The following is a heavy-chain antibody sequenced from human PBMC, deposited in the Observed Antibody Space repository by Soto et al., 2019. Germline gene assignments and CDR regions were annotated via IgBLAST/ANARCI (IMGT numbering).Heavy chain of an antibody. CDR1: GCSISSSSYY. Sequence: SETLSLTCTVSGCSISSSSYYWGWIRQPPGKGLEWIGSIYYSGSTYYNPSLKSRVTISVDTSKNQFSLKLSSVTAADTAVYYCARLDFWSGYYYVNPWGQGTLVTVSS. D-gene: IGHD3-3*01. J-gene: IGHJ5*02. CDR2: IYYSGST. V-gene: IGHV4-39*01. CDR3: ARLDFWSGYYYVNP.